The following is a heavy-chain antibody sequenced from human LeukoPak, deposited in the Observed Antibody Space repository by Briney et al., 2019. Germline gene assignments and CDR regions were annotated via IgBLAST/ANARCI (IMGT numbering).Heavy chain of an antibody. CDR1: GGSISSYY. V-gene: IGHV4-59*01. Sequence: SETLSLTCTVSGGSISSYYWSWIRQPPGKGVEWIGYIYYSGSTNYNPSLKSRVTISVDTSKNQFSLKLSSVTAADTAVYYCARSGVVVGATSPFDYWGQGTLVTVSS. CDR3: ARSGVVVGATSPFDY. D-gene: IGHD1-26*01. CDR2: IYYSGST. J-gene: IGHJ4*02.